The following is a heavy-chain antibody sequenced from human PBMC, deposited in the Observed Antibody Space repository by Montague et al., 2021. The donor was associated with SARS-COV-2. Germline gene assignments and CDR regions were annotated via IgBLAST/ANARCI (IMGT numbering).Heavy chain of an antibody. CDR3: AREQGRCTSTRCDRGFDP. CDR2: ISSSSSNYI. CDR1: GFIFSDYS. Sequence: SLRLSCAASGFIFSDYSMNWVRQTPGRGLEWVSSISSSSSNYIFYADSVRGRFTTSRDNAKNSLHLQMDSLRAEDTAVYYCAREQGRCTSTRCDRGFDPWGQGTLVTVSS. V-gene: IGHV3-21*01. D-gene: IGHD2/OR15-2a*01. J-gene: IGHJ5*02.